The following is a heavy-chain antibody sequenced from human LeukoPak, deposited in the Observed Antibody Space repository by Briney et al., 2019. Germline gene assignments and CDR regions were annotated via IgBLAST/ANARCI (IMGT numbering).Heavy chain of an antibody. D-gene: IGHD1-26*01. CDR3: ARGWSGSYYNGGYYYYYMDV. CDR2: IYYSGST. CDR1: GGSISSSSYY. V-gene: IGHV4-39*01. Sequence: SETLSLTCTVSGGSISSSSYYWGWIRQPPGTGLEWIGSIYYSGSTYYNPSLKSRVTISVDTSKNQFSLKLSSVTAADTAVYYCARGWSGSYYNGGYYYYYMDVWGKGTTVTVSS. J-gene: IGHJ6*03.